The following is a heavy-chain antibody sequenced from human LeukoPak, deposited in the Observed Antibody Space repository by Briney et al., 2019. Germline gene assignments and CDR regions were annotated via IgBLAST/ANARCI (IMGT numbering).Heavy chain of an antibody. CDR2: IYYSGST. D-gene: IGHD5-18*01. V-gene: IGHV4-59*08. CDR3: ARHKVQSYSYVDY. Sequence: SETLSLTCTVSGGSISSYYWSWIRQPPGKGLEWIGYIYYSGSTNYNPSLKSRVTISVDTSKNQFSLKLSSVTAADTAVYYCARHKVQSYSYVDYWGQGTLVTVSS. CDR1: GGSISSYY. J-gene: IGHJ4*02.